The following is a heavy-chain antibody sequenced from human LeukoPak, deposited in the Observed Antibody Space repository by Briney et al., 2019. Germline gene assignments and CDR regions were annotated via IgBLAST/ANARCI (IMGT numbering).Heavy chain of an antibody. CDR3: ARDLYSSSEGPGAIWFDP. Sequence: ASVKVSCKASGYTFTSYYMHWVRQAPGQGLEWMGIINPSGGGTSYAQKFQGRVTMTRDTSTSTVYMELSSLRSEDTAVYYCARDLYSSSEGPGAIWFDPWGQGTLVTVSS. V-gene: IGHV1-46*01. CDR2: INPSGGGT. D-gene: IGHD6-13*01. CDR1: GYTFTSYY. J-gene: IGHJ5*02.